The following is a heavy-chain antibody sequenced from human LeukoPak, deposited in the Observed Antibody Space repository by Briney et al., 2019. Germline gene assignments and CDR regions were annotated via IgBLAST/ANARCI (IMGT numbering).Heavy chain of an antibody. CDR2: IYTSGDT. Sequence: SETLSLTCTVSGGSFSSRPYYWSWIRQPAGKGLEWIGRIYTSGDTDYNPSLKSRVTISVDTSKNQFSLQLSSVTAADTAVYYCARDPRATMINWFDPWGQGTLVTVSS. CDR3: ARDPRATMINWFDP. CDR1: GGSFSSRPYY. D-gene: IGHD5-24*01. J-gene: IGHJ5*02. V-gene: IGHV4-61*02.